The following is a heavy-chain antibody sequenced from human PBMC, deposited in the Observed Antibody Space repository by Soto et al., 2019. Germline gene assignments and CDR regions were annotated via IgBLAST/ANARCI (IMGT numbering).Heavy chain of an antibody. CDR1: GFTFSSYA. V-gene: IGHV3-23*01. CDR2: ISGSGGST. Sequence: GGSLRLSCAASGFTFSSYAMSWVRQAPGKGLEWVSAISGSGGSTYYADSVKGRFTISRDNSKNTLYLQMNSLRAEDTAVFYCAKDRLLVVPAAIRGGGSYFDYWGQGTLVTGSS. D-gene: IGHD2-2*02. J-gene: IGHJ4*02. CDR3: AKDRLLVVPAAIRGGGSYFDY.